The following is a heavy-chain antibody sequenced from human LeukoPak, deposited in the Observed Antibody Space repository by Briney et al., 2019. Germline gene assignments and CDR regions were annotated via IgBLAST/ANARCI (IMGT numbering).Heavy chain of an antibody. V-gene: IGHV4-34*01. D-gene: IGHD1-26*01. Sequence: PSETLSLTCAVYGGSFSGYYWSWIRQPPGKGLEWIGEINHSGSTNYNPSLKSRVTISVDTSKNQFSLKLSSVTAADTAVYYCARVRGSSGSYEYYHYMDVWGKGTTVTISS. CDR3: ARVRGSSGSYEYYHYMDV. J-gene: IGHJ6*03. CDR1: GGSFSGYY. CDR2: INHSGST.